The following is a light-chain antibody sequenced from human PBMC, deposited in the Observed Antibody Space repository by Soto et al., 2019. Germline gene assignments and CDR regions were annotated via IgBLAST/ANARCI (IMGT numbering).Light chain of an antibody. CDR3: QQSYSTPSIT. V-gene: IGKV1-39*01. CDR2: STS. Sequence: DIQMTQAPSSLSASVGDTVNITCRASQNIRNFLNWYQQQPGKAPNLLISSTSRLQSAVQSRFSGSGSGTDFNLTISSLQPEDCASYFCQQSYSTPSITFGQGTRLEI. J-gene: IGKJ5*01. CDR1: QNIRNF.